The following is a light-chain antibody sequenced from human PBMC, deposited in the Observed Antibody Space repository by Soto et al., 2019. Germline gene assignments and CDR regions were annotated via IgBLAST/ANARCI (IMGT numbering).Light chain of an antibody. V-gene: IGLV2-14*03. Sequence: QSALTQPASVSGSPGQSIAISCTGTSSDVDGYNYVAWFQHHPGKAPKLMIYLVSNRPSGVSNRFSGSKSGNTASLTISGLQAEDEADYYCFSYTSSRTYVFGTGTKLTVL. CDR3: FSYTSSRTYV. CDR2: LVS. CDR1: SSDVDGYNY. J-gene: IGLJ1*01.